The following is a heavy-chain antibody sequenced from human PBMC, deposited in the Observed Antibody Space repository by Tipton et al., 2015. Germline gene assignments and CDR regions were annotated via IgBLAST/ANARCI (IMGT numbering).Heavy chain of an antibody. J-gene: IGHJ4*02. D-gene: IGHD5-12*01. Sequence: TLSLTCTVSSGSVSSGSYYWSWIRQSPGKGLEWIGYIYSSATTSYSSALRSRVSISVDTSKNQFSLNLRSVTAADTAVYFCAKTHGAYDWYLDHWGQGTLVTVSS. V-gene: IGHV4-61*01. CDR3: AKTHGAYDWYLDH. CDR2: IYSSATT. CDR1: SGSVSSGSYY.